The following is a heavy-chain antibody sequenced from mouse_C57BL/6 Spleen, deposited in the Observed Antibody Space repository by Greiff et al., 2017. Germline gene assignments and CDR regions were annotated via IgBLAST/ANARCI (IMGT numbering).Heavy chain of an antibody. CDR3: TREHYGSSYYCDY. Sequence: QVQLQQSGAELVRPGASVTLSCKASGYTFTDYEMHWVKQTPVHGLEWIGAIDPETGGTAYNQKFKGKAILTADKSSSTAYMELRSLTSEDSAVYYCTREHYGSSYYCDYWGQGTTLTVAS. V-gene: IGHV1-15*01. CDR2: IDPETGGT. J-gene: IGHJ2*01. D-gene: IGHD1-1*01. CDR1: GYTFTDYE.